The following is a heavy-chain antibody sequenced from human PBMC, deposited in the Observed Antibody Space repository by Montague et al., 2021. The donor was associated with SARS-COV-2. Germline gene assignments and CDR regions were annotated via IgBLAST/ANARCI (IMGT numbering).Heavy chain of an antibody. CDR1: GGSISSGSYY. Sequence: TLSLTCTVSGGSISSGSYYWSWIRQPAGKGLEWIGRIYTSGSTNYNPSLKSRVTISVDTSKNQFSLKLSSVTAADTAVYYCARGFRQLVLRDYRYDGMDVWGQGTTVTVSS. J-gene: IGHJ6*02. V-gene: IGHV4-61*02. CDR3: ARGFRQLVLRDYRYDGMDV. D-gene: IGHD6-13*01. CDR2: IYTSGST.